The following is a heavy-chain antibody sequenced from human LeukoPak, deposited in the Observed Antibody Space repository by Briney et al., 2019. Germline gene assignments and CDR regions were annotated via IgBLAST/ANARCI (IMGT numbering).Heavy chain of an antibody. CDR2: ISASGDKT. CDR3: AKDRDGDFYFYMDV. Sequence: GGSLRLSCAASNFTFGVYAMSWVRQAPGKGLGWISLISASGDKTYYADSVKGRFTVSRDNSRNTMYLQMDSLRAEDTAVYYCAKDRDGDFYFYMDVWGTGTTVIVSS. D-gene: IGHD4-17*01. V-gene: IGHV3-23*01. J-gene: IGHJ6*03. CDR1: NFTFGVYA.